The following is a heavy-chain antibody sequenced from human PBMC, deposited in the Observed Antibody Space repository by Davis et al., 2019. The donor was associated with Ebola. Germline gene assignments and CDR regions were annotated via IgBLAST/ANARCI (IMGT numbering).Heavy chain of an antibody. Sequence: PGGSLRLSCTVSGVPISRHYWSWIRQPPGKRLEWIGSIFYTGSAYYNSSLASRATISVDTSKNQFSLKLTSVTAADTAMYYCAERGGSVWGQGTLVTVSS. D-gene: IGHD3-16*01. CDR3: AERGGSV. V-gene: IGHV4-59*03. CDR1: GVPISRHY. CDR2: IFYTGSA. J-gene: IGHJ4*02.